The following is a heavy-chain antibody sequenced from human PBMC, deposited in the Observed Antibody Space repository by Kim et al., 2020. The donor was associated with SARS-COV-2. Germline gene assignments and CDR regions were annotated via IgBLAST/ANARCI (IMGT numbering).Heavy chain of an antibody. J-gene: IGHJ5*02. D-gene: IGHD5-12*01. CDR1: GGSINNSSYY. V-gene: IGHV4-39*02. Sequence: SETLSLTCTVSGGSINNSSYYWGWIRQPPGKGLEWIGSVYYSGTTYYTPSLKSRVTISVDTSNNHFSLRLSSVTAADTAVYYCARLRSGVGWFDTWGQGTLVTVSS. CDR2: VYYSGTT. CDR3: ARLRSGVGWFDT.